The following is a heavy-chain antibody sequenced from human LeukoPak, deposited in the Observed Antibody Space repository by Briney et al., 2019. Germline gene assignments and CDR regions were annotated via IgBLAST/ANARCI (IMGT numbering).Heavy chain of an antibody. CDR1: GYTFTSYY. J-gene: IGHJ6*03. CDR3: ARGVYYDFWSGYFYYYYYMDV. Sequence: ASVKVSCKASGYTFTSYYMHWVRQAPGQGLEWMGWISAYNGNTNYAQKLQGRVTMTTDTSTSTAYMELRSLRSDDTAVYYCARGVYYDFWSGYFYYYYYMDVWGKGTTVTVSS. V-gene: IGHV1-18*04. CDR2: ISAYNGNT. D-gene: IGHD3-3*01.